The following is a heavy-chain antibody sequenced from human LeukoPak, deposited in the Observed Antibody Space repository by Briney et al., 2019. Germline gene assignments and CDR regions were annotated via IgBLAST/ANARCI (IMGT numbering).Heavy chain of an antibody. CDR1: GYTFTSYG. V-gene: IGHV1-2*02. J-gene: IGHJ4*02. Sequence: ASVKVSCKASGYTFTSYGISWVRQAPGQGLERMGWINPKSYAIKYAQKFRGRVTMTRDTSISTAYMELSRLRSDDTAVYYCAREDSSGYLRGENYFDYWGQGTLVTVSS. CDR3: AREDSSGYLRGENYFDY. CDR2: INPKSYAI. D-gene: IGHD3-22*01.